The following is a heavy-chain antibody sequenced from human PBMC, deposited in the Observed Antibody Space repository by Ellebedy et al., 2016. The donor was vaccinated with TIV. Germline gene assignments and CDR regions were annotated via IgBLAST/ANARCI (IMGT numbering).Heavy chain of an antibody. D-gene: IGHD2-21*02. CDR2: IYSGGST. CDR3: AREGGQVVTASYWYFDL. CDR1: GFTVSSNY. V-gene: IGHV3-66*01. J-gene: IGHJ2*01. Sequence: GESLKISCAASGFTVSSNYMSWVRQAPGKGLEWVSVIYSGGSTYYADSVKGRFTISRDNSKNTLYLQMNSLRAEDTAVYYCAREGGQVVTASYWYFDLWGRGTLVTVSS.